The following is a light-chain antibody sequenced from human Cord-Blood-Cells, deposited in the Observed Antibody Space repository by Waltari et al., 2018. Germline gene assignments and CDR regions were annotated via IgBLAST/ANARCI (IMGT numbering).Light chain of an antibody. J-gene: IGLJ1*01. CDR1: SSDVGGYNY. V-gene: IGLV2-11*01. CDR3: CSYAGSYKV. Sequence: QSALTQPRSVSGSPGQSVTISCTGTSSDVGGYNYVSWYQQHPGKAPKLMIYDVSKRRSGVPDRFSGSKSGNTASLTIFGREAEDEADYYCCSYAGSYKVFGTGTKVTVL. CDR2: DVS.